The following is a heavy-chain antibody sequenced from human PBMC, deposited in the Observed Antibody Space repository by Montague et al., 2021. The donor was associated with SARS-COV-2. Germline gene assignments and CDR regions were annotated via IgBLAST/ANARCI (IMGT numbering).Heavy chain of an antibody. CDR2: VSYRGGT. CDR3: ARDVRYYYDQ. D-gene: IGHD3-10*01. Sequence: SETLSLTCSVSGGSMSSYHWVWIRQPPGKGLEWIGYVSYRGGTNYNLSPKSRVTISLDTSKNRFSLRVTSVTAADTAVYYCARDVRYYYDQWGQGILVTVSS. CDR1: GGSMSSYH. V-gene: IGHV4-59*01. J-gene: IGHJ4*02.